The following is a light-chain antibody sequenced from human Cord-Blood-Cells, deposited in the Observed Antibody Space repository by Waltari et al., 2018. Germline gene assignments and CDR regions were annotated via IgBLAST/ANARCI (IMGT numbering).Light chain of an antibody. CDR1: QSSSSY. Sequence: IQMTQSPSSLSPSVGDRATITCRASQSSSSYLNWYQQKPGKAPKILIYAASSLQSGVPSRFSGSGSGTEFTLTSSSLQPEDCATYYCQQSYSTPWTFGQGTKVEIK. CDR2: AAS. V-gene: IGKV1-39*01. CDR3: QQSYSTPWT. J-gene: IGKJ1*01.